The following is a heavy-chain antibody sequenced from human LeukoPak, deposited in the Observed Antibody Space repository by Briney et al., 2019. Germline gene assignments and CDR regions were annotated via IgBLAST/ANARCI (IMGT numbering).Heavy chain of an antibody. J-gene: IGHJ4*02. CDR1: AFTFSTYT. CDR3: VRDDYSGTYSFDY. D-gene: IGHD1-26*01. V-gene: IGHV3-21*01. Sequence: GGSLRLSCVASAFTFSTYTMNWVRQPPGKGLEWVSSISSSSGYIYYADSVRGRFTISRDNARISLYLQMNSLRAEDTAVYYCVRDDYSGTYSFDYWGQGTLVTVSS. CDR2: ISSSSGYI.